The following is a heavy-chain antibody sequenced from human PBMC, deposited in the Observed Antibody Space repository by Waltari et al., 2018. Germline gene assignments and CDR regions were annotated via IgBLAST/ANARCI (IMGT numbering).Heavy chain of an antibody. CDR1: GGSFSGYY. D-gene: IGHD2-8*01. CDR3: ARVWGATNGFGLQH. Sequence: QVQLQQWGAGLLKPSETLSLTCAVYGGSFSGYYWSWIRQPPGKGLEWIGEINHSGSTNSNPSLKSRVTISVDTSKNQFSLKLSSVTAADTAVYYCARVWGATNGFGLQHWGQGTLVTVSS. J-gene: IGHJ1*01. V-gene: IGHV4-34*01. CDR2: INHSGST.